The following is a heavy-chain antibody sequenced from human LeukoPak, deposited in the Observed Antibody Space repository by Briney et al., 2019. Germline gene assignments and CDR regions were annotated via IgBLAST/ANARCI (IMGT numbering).Heavy chain of an antibody. CDR3: AKARVLVGATTQFDY. D-gene: IGHD1-26*01. J-gene: IGHJ4*02. CDR1: GFTFSSYW. Sequence: GGSLRLSCAASGFTFSSYWMSWVRQAPGKGLEWVSAISGSGVSTYYADSVKGRFTISRDNSKNTLYLQMNSLRAEDRAVYYCAKARVLVGATTQFDYWGQGTLVTVSS. CDR2: ISGSGVST. V-gene: IGHV3-23*01.